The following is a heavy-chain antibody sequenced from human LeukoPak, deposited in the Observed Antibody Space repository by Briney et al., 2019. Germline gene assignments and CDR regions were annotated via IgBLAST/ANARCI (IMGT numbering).Heavy chain of an antibody. CDR3: AKELHKTTWYSH. Sequence: PGRSLRLSCAASGFTFSTYGMHWVRQAPGKGLEWVAVISYDGSNKHYVDSVKGRFTTSRDNSKNTLDLQMNSLRAEDTAVYYCAKELHKTTWYSHWGQGTLVTVSS. J-gene: IGHJ4*02. CDR1: GFTFSTYG. CDR2: ISYDGSNK. D-gene: IGHD2-15*01. V-gene: IGHV3-30*18.